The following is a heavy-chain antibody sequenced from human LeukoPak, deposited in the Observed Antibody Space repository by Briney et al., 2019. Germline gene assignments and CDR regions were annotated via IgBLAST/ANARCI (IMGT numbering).Heavy chain of an antibody. Sequence: PGGSLRLSCAASGFTFTSYGMSWVRQAPGKGLEYVSIITTSGGTTYYPDSVKGRFTISRDNSRNTLYLQMNSLRAEDTALYYCAKGKGQRGQGFDIWGQGTMVTVSS. D-gene: IGHD5-24*01. CDR2: ITTSGGTT. V-gene: IGHV3-23*01. J-gene: IGHJ3*02. CDR1: GFTFTSYG. CDR3: AKGKGQRGQGFDI.